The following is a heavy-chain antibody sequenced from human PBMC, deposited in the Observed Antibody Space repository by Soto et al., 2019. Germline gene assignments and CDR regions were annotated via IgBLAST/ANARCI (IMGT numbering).Heavy chain of an antibody. D-gene: IGHD2-21*01. V-gene: IGHV5-10-1*01. CDR2: IDPSDSYT. CDR3: ARSKHPAAYYYYGMDV. Sequence: GESLKISCKGSGYSFISYWISWVRQMPGKGLEWMGRIDPSDSYTNYSPSFQGHVTISADKSISTAYLQWSSLKASDTAMYYCARSKHPAAYYYYGMDVWGQGTTVTVSS. J-gene: IGHJ6*02. CDR1: GYSFISYW.